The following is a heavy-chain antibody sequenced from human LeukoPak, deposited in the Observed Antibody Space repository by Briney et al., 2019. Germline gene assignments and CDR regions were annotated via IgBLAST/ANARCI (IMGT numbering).Heavy chain of an antibody. J-gene: IGHJ4*02. CDR3: ARAAYCGGDCYYYFDY. Sequence: SETLSLTCPVSGGSISSYYWHWIRQPPGKGLEWIGYLYYSGNTYYNPSLKSRVTMSVDTSKNQFSLKLSSVTAADTAVYFCARAAYCGGDCYYYFDYWGQGTLVTVSS. V-gene: IGHV4-59*01. D-gene: IGHD2-21*02. CDR2: LYYSGNT. CDR1: GGSISSYY.